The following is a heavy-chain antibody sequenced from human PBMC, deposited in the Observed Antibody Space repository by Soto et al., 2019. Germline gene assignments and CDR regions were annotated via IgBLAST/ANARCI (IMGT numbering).Heavy chain of an antibody. D-gene: IGHD2-15*01. CDR3: ARGIKSGSYSRWFDP. CDR1: GYTFTSYD. CDR2: MNPNSGNT. J-gene: IGHJ5*02. Sequence: QVQLVQSGAEVKKPGASVKVSCKASGYTFTSYDINWVRQATGQGLEYLGWMNPNSGNTAYVQKFQGRGTMTWDTSITTAYMELSSLRSEDTAVYFCARGIKSGSYSRWFDPWGQGTLFTVSS. V-gene: IGHV1-8*01.